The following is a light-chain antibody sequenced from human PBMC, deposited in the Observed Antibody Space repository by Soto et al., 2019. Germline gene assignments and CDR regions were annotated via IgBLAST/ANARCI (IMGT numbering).Light chain of an antibody. Sequence: AIPMTQSPSSLSASVGDRVTITCRASQGIRNDLGWYQQKPGKAPKLLIYAASSLQSGVPSKFSGSGSGTDFTLTISSLQPEELATYYCLQHYNYPWTFGQGTKVEIK. V-gene: IGKV1-6*01. J-gene: IGKJ1*01. CDR1: QGIRND. CDR3: LQHYNYPWT. CDR2: AAS.